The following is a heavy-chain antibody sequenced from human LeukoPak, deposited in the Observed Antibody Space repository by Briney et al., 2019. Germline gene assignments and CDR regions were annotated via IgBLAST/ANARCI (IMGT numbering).Heavy chain of an antibody. CDR2: IIPIFGTA. CDR3: ARGVTVTTPYYYYYYMDV. J-gene: IGHJ6*03. CDR1: AGTFTIYA. Sequence: SVKVSFKASAGTFTIYAISWVRQAPGQGLEWMGGIIPIFGTANYAQKFQGRVTITADKSTSTAYMELSSLRSEDTAVYYCARGVTVTTPYYYYYYMDVWGKGTTVTVSS. D-gene: IGHD4-17*01. V-gene: IGHV1-69*06.